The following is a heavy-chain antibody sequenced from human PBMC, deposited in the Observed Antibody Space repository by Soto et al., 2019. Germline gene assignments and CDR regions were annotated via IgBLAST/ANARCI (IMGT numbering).Heavy chain of an antibody. V-gene: IGHV3-66*01. J-gene: IGHJ4*02. Sequence: EVQLVESGGGLVQPGGSLRLSCAASGFTVSSNYMSWVRQAPGKGLEWVSVIYSGGSTYYADSVKGRFTISRDNSKTPLYFQMKSLRAGDTAVYYCARDYGDYYFAYWGQGTLVPVSS. CDR1: GFTVSSNY. D-gene: IGHD4-17*01. CDR3: ARDYGDYYFAY. CDR2: IYSGGST.